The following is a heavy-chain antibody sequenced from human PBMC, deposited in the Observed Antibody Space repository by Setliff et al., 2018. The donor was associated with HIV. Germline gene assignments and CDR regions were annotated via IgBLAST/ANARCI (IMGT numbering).Heavy chain of an antibody. J-gene: IGHJ6*02. CDR1: GYTFSDYY. Sequence: GASVKVSCKSSGYTFSDYYMHWVRQAPGQGLEWMGWISAGNGNTKYSQKFQGRVTISRDTSANTAYMQLSGLNFEDTAVYFCAKVPRMTSNYYYYYGLDVWGQGTTVTVSS. V-gene: IGHV1-3*01. CDR2: ISAGNGNT. CDR3: AKVPRMTSNYYYYYGLDV. D-gene: IGHD2-21*02.